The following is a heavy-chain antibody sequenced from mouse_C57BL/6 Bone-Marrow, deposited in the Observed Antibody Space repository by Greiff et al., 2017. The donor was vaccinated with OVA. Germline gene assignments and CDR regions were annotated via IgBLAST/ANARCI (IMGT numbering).Heavy chain of an antibody. CDR1: GFTFSNYW. J-gene: IGHJ3*01. V-gene: IGHV6-3*01. CDR3: TVGGYSNPGFAY. Sequence: DVKLVESGGGLVQPGGSMKLSCVASGFTFSNYWMNWVRQSPEKGLEWVAQIRLKSDNYATHYAESVKGRFTISRDDSKSSVYLQMNNLRAEDTGIYYCTVGGYSNPGFAYWGQGTLVTVSA. CDR2: IRLKSDNYAT. D-gene: IGHD2-5*01.